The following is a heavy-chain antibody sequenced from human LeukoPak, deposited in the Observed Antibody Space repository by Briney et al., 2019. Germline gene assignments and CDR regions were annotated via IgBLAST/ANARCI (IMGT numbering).Heavy chain of an antibody. CDR2: ISYDGSNK. Sequence: GGSLRLSCAASGFTFSNYAMHWVRQAPGKGLEWVAVISYDGSNKYYADSVKGRYTISRDNSKNTLYLQMNSLRAEDTAVYYCAREPYSSGWYFSYYFDYWGQGTLVTVSS. CDR3: AREPYSSGWYFSYYFDY. D-gene: IGHD6-19*01. V-gene: IGHV3-30-3*01. CDR1: GFTFSNYA. J-gene: IGHJ4*02.